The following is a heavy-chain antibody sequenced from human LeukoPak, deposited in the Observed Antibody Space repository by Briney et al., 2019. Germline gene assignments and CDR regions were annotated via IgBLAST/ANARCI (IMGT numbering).Heavy chain of an antibody. CDR3: ARDGEIWFGELLFGFDP. D-gene: IGHD3-10*01. CDR1: GFTFSCYG. CDR2: IWYDGSNK. V-gene: IGHV3-33*01. Sequence: GRALRLSCAASGFTFSCYGMHWVGQAPGRGLEWVAVIWYDGSNKYYADSVKGRFTISRDNSKNTLCLQMNSRRAEDTAVYYCARDGEIWFGELLFGFDPWGQGTLVTVSS. J-gene: IGHJ5*02.